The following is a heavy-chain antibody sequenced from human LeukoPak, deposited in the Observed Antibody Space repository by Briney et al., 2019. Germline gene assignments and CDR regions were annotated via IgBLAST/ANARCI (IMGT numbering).Heavy chain of an antibody. CDR2: IKNDGSST. CDR1: GFTFSSYW. J-gene: IGHJ4*02. D-gene: IGHD3-3*01. Sequence: PGGSLRLSCAASGFTFSSYWMHWVRQAPGKGLVWVSRIKNDGSSTSYADSVKGRFTISRDNAKNTLYLQMNSLRVEDTAVYYCARDAFGVDKSPFWGQGTLVTVSS. V-gene: IGHV3-74*01. CDR3: ARDAFGVDKSPF.